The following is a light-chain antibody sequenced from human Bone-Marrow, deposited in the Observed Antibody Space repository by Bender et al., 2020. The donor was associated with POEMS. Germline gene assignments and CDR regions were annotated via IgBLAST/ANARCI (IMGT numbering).Light chain of an antibody. CDR2: DVS. J-gene: IGLJ1*01. V-gene: IGLV2-14*03. CDR1: SSDVGGYDF. Sequence: QSALAQPRSVSGSPGQSVTISCTGTSSDVGGYDFVSWYQQHPGKAPKLIIYDVSNRPSGVSNRFSGSKSGNTASLTISGLQAEDEADYYCSSYTSSSTNVFGTGTKVTVL. CDR3: SSYTSSSTNV.